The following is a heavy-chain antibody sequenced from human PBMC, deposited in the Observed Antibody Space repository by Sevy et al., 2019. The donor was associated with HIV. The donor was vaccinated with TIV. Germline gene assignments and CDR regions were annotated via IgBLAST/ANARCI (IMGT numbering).Heavy chain of an antibody. Sequence: GGSLRLSCEVSGLSVSNNGMHWVRQAPGKGLEWVAVISYDGINKYYGDSVKGRFIISRDRSKNTLYLQMNILRIEDTAVYYCAKDFTGFYSMDVWGQGTMVTVSS. D-gene: IGHD3-9*01. CDR1: GLSVSNNG. J-gene: IGHJ6*02. CDR2: ISYDGINK. V-gene: IGHV3-30*18. CDR3: AKDFTGFYSMDV.